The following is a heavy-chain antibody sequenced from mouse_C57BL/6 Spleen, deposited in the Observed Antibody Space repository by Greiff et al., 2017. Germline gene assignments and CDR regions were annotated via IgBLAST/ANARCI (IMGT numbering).Heavy chain of an antibody. D-gene: IGHD1-1*01. CDR3: ARANYYGSGASDF. J-gene: IGHJ1*03. CDR1: GYTFTSYW. V-gene: IGHV1-52*01. CDR2: IDPSDSET. Sequence: VQLQQPGAELVRPGSSVKLSCKASGYTFTSYWMHWVKQRPIQGLEWIGNIDPSDSETHYNQKFKDKATLTVDKSSSTAYMQLSRLTSEDSAVYYCARANYYGSGASDFWGTGTTVTVSS.